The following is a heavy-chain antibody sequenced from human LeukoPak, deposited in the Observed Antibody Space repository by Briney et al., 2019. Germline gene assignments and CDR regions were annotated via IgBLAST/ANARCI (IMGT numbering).Heavy chain of an antibody. V-gene: IGHV4-34*01. J-gene: IGHJ4*02. CDR2: ITHSGST. CDR1: GGSFSGYY. CDR3: ARGVNQLLYRGYSYGPKYYFDY. D-gene: IGHD5-18*01. Sequence: SETLPLTCAVYGGSFSGYYWSWIRQPPGKGLEWIGEITHSGSTNYNPSLKSRVTISVDTSKNQFSLKLSSVTAADTAVYYCARGVNQLLYRGYSYGPKYYFDYWGQGTLVTVSS.